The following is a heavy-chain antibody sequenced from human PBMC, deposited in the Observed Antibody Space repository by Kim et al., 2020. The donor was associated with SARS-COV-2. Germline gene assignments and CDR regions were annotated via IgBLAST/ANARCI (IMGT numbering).Heavy chain of an antibody. J-gene: IGHJ3*02. D-gene: IGHD1-7*01. Sequence: SHKGRVTMSVDTSKNQFSLKLSSVTAADTAVYYCARDPELGLLPNDAFDIWGQGTMVTVSS. V-gene: IGHV4-4*07. CDR3: ARDPELGLLPNDAFDI.